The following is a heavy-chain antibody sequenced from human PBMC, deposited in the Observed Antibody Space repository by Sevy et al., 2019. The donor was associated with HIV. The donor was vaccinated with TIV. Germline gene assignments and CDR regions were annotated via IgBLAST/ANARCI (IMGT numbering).Heavy chain of an antibody. J-gene: IGHJ6*02. V-gene: IGHV1-24*01. CDR1: GYTLTELS. D-gene: IGHD6-19*01. CDR2: FDPEDGET. CDR3: ATGKGSGDRKKYGMDV. Sequence: ASVKVSCKVSGYTLTELSMHWVRQAPGKGLEWMGGFDPEDGETIYAQEFQGRVTMTEDTSTDTAYMELSSLRSEDTAVYYCATGKGSGDRKKYGMDVWGQGTTVTVSS.